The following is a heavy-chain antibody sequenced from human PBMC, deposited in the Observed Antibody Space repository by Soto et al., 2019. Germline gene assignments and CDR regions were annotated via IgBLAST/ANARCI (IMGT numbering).Heavy chain of an antibody. CDR2: ISSSSSYI. D-gene: IGHD3-3*01. CDR3: ARGPHDFWSGPFDY. Sequence: GGSLRLSCAASGFTFSSYSMNWVRQAPGKGLEWVSSISSSSSYIYYADSVKGRFTISRDNAKNSLYLQMNSLRAEDTAVYYCARGPHDFWSGPFDYWGRGTLVTVSS. CDR1: GFTFSSYS. V-gene: IGHV3-21*01. J-gene: IGHJ4*02.